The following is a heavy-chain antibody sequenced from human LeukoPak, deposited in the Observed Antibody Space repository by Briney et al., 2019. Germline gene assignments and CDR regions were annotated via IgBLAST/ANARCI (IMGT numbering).Heavy chain of an antibody. CDR3: ARSGALTGYLY. CDR1: GGSIGPYY. D-gene: IGHD3-9*01. Sequence: SETLSLTCTVSGGSIGPYYGSWIRQPPGKGLEWIGYIYYSGNTNYNPSLTSRVTISVDTSKNQFSLNLSSVTAADTAVYYCARSGALTGYLYWGQGTLVTVSS. J-gene: IGHJ4*02. CDR2: IYYSGNT. V-gene: IGHV4-59*01.